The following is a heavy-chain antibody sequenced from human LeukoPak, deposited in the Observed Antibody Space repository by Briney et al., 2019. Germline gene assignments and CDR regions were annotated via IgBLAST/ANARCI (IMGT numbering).Heavy chain of an antibody. CDR1: GGSISSYY. CDR2: IYYSGTT. J-gene: IGHJ4*02. D-gene: IGHD1-14*01. Sequence: SETLSLTCTVSGGSISSYYWSWLRQPPGKGLEWIGYIYYSGTTDYNPSLKSRVTISVDTSNSQFSLKVSSVTAADTAVYYCASSRGAYRSFDYWGQGTLVPVSS. CDR3: ASSRGAYRSFDY. V-gene: IGHV4-59*01.